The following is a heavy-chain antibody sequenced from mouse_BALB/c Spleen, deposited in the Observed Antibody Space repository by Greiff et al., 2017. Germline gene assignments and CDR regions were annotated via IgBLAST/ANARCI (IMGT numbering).Heavy chain of an antibody. CDR1: GFNIKDTY. Sequence: VQLQQSGAELVKPGASVKLSCTASGFNIKDTYMHWVKQRPEQGLEWIGRIDPANGNTKYDPKFQGKATITADTSSNTAYLQLSSLTSEDTAVYYCARRGMITTGYAMDYWGQGTSVTVSS. CDR2: IDPANGNT. V-gene: IGHV14-3*02. D-gene: IGHD2-4*01. J-gene: IGHJ4*01. CDR3: ARRGMITTGYAMDY.